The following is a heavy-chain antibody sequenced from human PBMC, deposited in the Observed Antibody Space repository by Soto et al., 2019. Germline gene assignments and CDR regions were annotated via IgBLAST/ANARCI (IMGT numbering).Heavy chain of an antibody. CDR3: AHYGDYQKGGDI. Sequence: QITLKESGPTLVKPTQTLTLTCSFSGFSLSTSGVGVGWIRQPPGKALEWLALIYWDDDKRYSPSLKSRLTITKDTSKNQVVLTMTNMDPVDTATYYCAHYGDYQKGGDIWGQGTMVTVSS. D-gene: IGHD4-17*01. CDR1: GFSLSTSGVG. J-gene: IGHJ3*02. V-gene: IGHV2-5*02. CDR2: IYWDDDK.